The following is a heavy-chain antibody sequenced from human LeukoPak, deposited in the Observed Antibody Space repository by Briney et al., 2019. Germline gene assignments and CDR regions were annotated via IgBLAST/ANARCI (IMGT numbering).Heavy chain of an antibody. CDR1: GFTFSSYW. J-gene: IGHJ4*02. D-gene: IGHD1-1*01. V-gene: IGHV3-33*08. CDR2: IWYDGSNK. Sequence: PGGSLRLSCAASGFTFSSYWMHWVRQAPGKGLEWVAFIWYDGSNKYYADSVKGRFTISRDNSKNTLYLQMNSLRDDDTAVYYCARIGGTGYCDYWGQGTLVTVSS. CDR3: ARIGGTGYCDY.